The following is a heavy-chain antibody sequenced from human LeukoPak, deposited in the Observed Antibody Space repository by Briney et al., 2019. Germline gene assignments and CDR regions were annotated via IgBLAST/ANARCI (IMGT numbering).Heavy chain of an antibody. V-gene: IGHV3-48*01. CDR3: TTVVDIVVVPAAFEYFDY. Sequence: GGSLRLSCAASGFSFSTYSMNWVRQAPGKGLQWVSYISSGSSAIYYTDSVKGRFTITRDDAKNSVYLQMNSLKTEDTAVYYCTTVVDIVVVPAAFEYFDYWGQGTLVTVSS. CDR1: GFSFSTYS. CDR2: ISSGSSAI. D-gene: IGHD2-2*03. J-gene: IGHJ4*02.